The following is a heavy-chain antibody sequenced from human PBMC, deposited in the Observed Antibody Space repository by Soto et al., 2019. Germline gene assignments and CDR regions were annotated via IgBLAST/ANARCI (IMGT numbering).Heavy chain of an antibody. CDR3: AKDDGTTGDGLVKGYFQV. J-gene: IGHJ2*01. V-gene: IGHV3-33*06. D-gene: IGHD1-1*01. CDR1: GFTFRNTG. Sequence: QVQLVESGGGMVQPGRSLTLSCAASGFTFRNTGMHWVRQAPGKGLEWLAIIWYDGSEKYYADSVKGRFTISRDNSKNIVYLQMNGLRAEDTATYYCAKDDGTTGDGLVKGYFQVSGRGTLVTVSS. CDR2: IWYDGSEK.